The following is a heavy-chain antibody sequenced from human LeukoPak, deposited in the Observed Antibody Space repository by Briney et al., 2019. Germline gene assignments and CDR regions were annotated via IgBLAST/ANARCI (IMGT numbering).Heavy chain of an antibody. V-gene: IGHV3-23*01. CDR3: AKGPAFASGSYYHY. CDR2: ISGSGGST. CDR1: GFTFSSYA. Sequence: GGSLRLSCAASGFTFSSYAMSWVRQAPGKGLEWVSAISGSGGSTYYADSVKGRFTISRDNSKDTLYLQMNSLRAEDTAVYYCAKGPAFASGSYYHYWGQGTLVTVSS. D-gene: IGHD1-26*01. J-gene: IGHJ4*02.